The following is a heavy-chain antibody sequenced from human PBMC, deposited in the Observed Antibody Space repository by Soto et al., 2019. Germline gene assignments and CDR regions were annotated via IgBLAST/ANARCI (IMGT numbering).Heavy chain of an antibody. CDR2: INAGNGNT. D-gene: IGHD3-10*01. Sequence: QVQLVQSGAEEKKPGASVKVSCKASGYTFSSSAMHWVRQAPGQRLEWMGWINAGNGNTKYSQKFQGRVTVSRDTSASTAYMELSSLRSEDTAVYYCARGGPPIDYWGQGTLVTVSS. V-gene: IGHV1-3*05. CDR3: ARGGPPIDY. J-gene: IGHJ4*02. CDR1: GYTFSSSA.